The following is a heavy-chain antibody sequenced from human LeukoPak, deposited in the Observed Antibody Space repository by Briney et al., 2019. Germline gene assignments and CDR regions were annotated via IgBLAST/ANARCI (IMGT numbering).Heavy chain of an antibody. CDR3: AELGITMIGGV. V-gene: IGHV3-20*04. D-gene: IGHD3-10*02. Sequence: GGSLRLSCAASGFTFDDYGMSWVRQAPGKGLEWVSGINWNGDSTRYADSVKGRFTISRDNAKNSLYLQMNSLRAEDTAVYYCAELGITMIGGVWGKGTTVTISS. CDR1: GFTFDDYG. J-gene: IGHJ6*04. CDR2: INWNGDST.